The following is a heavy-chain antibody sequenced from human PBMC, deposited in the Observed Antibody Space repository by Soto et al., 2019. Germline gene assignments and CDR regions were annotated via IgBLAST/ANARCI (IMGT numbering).Heavy chain of an antibody. Sequence: QLQLQESGSGLVKPSQTLSLTCAVSGGSISSGGYSWSWIRQPPGKGLEWIGYIYHSGSTYYNPSLKRRVAISVERSKDQYSLKLSSVTAADTAVYYCARGSITIFGVVYAFDIWGQGTMVTVSS. CDR2: IYHSGST. J-gene: IGHJ3*02. CDR3: ARGSITIFGVVYAFDI. D-gene: IGHD3-3*01. V-gene: IGHV4-30-2*01. CDR1: GGSISSGGYS.